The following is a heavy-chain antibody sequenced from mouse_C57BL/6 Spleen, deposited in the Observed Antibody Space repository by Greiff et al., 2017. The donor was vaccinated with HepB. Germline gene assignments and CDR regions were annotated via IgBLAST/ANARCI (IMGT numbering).Heavy chain of an antibody. CDR2: IRSKSSNYAT. Sequence: EVKVVESGGGLVQPKGSLKLSCAASGFTFNTYAMHWVRQAPGKGLEWVARIRSKSSNYATYYADSVKDRFTISRDDSQSMLYLQMNNLKTEDTAMYYGAYGSIEAWFAYWGQGTLVTVAA. V-gene: IGHV10-3*01. J-gene: IGHJ3*01. D-gene: IGHD1-1*01. CDR3: AYGSIEAWFAY. CDR1: GFTFNTYA.